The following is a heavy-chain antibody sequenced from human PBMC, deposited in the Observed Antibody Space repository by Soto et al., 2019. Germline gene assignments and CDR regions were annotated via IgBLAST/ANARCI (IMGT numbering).Heavy chain of an antibody. Sequence: PGGSLRLSCAASGFTFSDYYMTWIRQAPGKGLEYIPYISSSGTGIYYADSVKGRFTISRDNAKKSLFLQMSSLRAEDTAVYYCARAYSDAFDIWGQGTMVTVSS. CDR3: ARAYSDAFDI. J-gene: IGHJ3*02. V-gene: IGHV3-11*01. CDR2: ISSSGTGI. CDR1: GFTFSDYY. D-gene: IGHD2-15*01.